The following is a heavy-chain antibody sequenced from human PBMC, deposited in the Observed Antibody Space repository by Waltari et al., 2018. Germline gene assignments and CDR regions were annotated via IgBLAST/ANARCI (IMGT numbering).Heavy chain of an antibody. Sequence: QVQLVGSGGGVVQPGRSLRLSCAASGFTLISSGLHWARQAPGKGLEWVAVIWYDGSNNYYADSVKGRFTISRDNSKNTLYLQMNSLRAEDTAVYYCARDSGCSSTSCYGMDVWGQGTTVTVSS. CDR2: IWYDGSNN. V-gene: IGHV3-33*01. D-gene: IGHD2-2*01. CDR1: GFTLISSG. CDR3: ARDSGCSSTSCYGMDV. J-gene: IGHJ6*02.